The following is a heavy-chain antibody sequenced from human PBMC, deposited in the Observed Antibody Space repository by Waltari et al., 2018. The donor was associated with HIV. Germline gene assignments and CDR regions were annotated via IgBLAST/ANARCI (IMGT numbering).Heavy chain of an antibody. CDR1: GFNLKIYD. D-gene: IGHD1-26*01. J-gene: IGHJ3*01. CDR2: IRYDGSQE. V-gene: IGHV3-30*02. CDR3: AKDGAPGRDAVFDT. Sequence: QVHVVESGGGVVQPGGSLRLSCTASGFNLKIYDIHWVRQAPGRGLGWVAGIRYDGSQEYYGDSVKGRFIISRDNSKNTIFLEMTTLRQEDTAKYRCAKDGAPGRDAVFDTWGQGTMVTVS.